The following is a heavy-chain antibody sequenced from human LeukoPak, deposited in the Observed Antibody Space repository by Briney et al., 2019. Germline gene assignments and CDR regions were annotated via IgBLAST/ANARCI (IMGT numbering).Heavy chain of an antibody. V-gene: IGHV3-48*04. CDR1: GFTFSSYS. D-gene: IGHD4-17*01. CDR3: ARDGGDYTFDY. Sequence: GGSLRLSCAASGFTFSSYSMNWVRQVPGKGLEWVSYISSSSSTIYYADSVKVRFTISRDNAKNSLYLQMNSLRAEDTAVYYCARDGGDYTFDYWGQGTLVTVSS. CDR2: ISSSSSTI. J-gene: IGHJ4*02.